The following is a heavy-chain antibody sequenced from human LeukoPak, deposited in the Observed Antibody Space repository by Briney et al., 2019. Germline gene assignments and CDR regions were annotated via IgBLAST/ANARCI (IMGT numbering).Heavy chain of an antibody. Sequence: SETLSLTCAVYGGSFSGYYWSWIRQPPGKGLEWIGEINHSGSTNYNPSLKSRVTISVDTSKNQLSLKLSSVTAADTAVYYCARGATVTTRGWFDPWGQGTLVTVSS. D-gene: IGHD4-11*01. CDR2: INHSGST. CDR1: GGSFSGYY. V-gene: IGHV4-34*01. J-gene: IGHJ5*02. CDR3: ARGATVTTRGWFDP.